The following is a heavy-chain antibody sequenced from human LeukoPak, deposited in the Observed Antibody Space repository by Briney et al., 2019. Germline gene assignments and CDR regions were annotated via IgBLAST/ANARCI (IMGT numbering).Heavy chain of an antibody. CDR2: INPNSGGT. CDR3: ARGIRVPAASSFDY. J-gene: IGHJ4*02. D-gene: IGHD2-2*01. Sequence: GASVKVSCKASGYTFTGYYMHWVRQAPGQGLEWMGRINPNSGGTNYSQKFQGRVTITRDTSASTAYMELSSLRSEDTAVYYCARGIRVPAASSFDYWGQGTLVTVSS. V-gene: IGHV1-2*06. CDR1: GYTFTGYY.